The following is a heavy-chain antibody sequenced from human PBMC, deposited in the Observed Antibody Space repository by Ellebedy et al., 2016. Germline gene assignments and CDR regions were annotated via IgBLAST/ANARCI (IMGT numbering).Heavy chain of an antibody. D-gene: IGHD1-26*01. Sequence: GGSLRLSCAASGFIFSDYAMSWVRQAPGKGLEWVANMNADGSATNYAASVKGRFTISRDTAQNSLYLQTNSLRAEDTAVYYCARDLFSGTYSGNYWGHGTLVTVSS. V-gene: IGHV3-7*03. J-gene: IGHJ4*01. CDR1: GFIFSDYA. CDR3: ARDLFSGTYSGNY. CDR2: MNADGSAT.